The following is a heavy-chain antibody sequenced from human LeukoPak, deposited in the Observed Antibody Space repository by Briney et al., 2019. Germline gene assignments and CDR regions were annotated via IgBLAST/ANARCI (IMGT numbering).Heavy chain of an antibody. J-gene: IGHJ5*02. D-gene: IGHD5-12*01. CDR1: GFTFSSYW. CDR2: IYSGGST. V-gene: IGHV3-66*01. Sequence: GGSLRLSCAASGFTFSSYWMHWVRQVPGKGLEWVSVIYSGGSTYYADSVKGRFTISRDNSKNTLYLQMNSLRAEDTAVYYCARDNGGYSGYGPWGQGTLVTVSS. CDR3: ARDNGGYSGYGP.